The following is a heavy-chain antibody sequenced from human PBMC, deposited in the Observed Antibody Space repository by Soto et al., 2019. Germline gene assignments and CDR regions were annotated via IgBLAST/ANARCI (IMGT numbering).Heavy chain of an antibody. J-gene: IGHJ4*02. CDR1: GFTFDIYD. D-gene: IGHD5-18*01. CDR2: ISCNSGTR. Sequence: EVQLVDSGGGLVQPGRSLRLSCAASGFTFDIYDMHWVRQAPGKGLEWVSSISCNSGTRGYADSVKGRFTISRDNAKNSLYLQMDSLRTEDTAFYYCAKELGGYSYGYELDHWGQGTLVAVSS. CDR3: AKELGGYSYGYELDH. V-gene: IGHV3-9*01.